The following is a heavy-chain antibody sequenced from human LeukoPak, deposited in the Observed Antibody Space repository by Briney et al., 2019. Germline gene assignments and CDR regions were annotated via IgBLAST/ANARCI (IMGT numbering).Heavy chain of an antibody. D-gene: IGHD5-18*01. V-gene: IGHV3-23*01. CDR3: AKDRATAMVWFFGGFDY. Sequence: GGSLRLSCAASGFTFSSYAMSWVRQAPGKGLEWVSAISGSGGSTYYADSVKGRLTISRDNSKNTLYLQMNSLRAEDTAVYYCAKDRATAMVWFFGGFDYWGQGTLVTVSS. CDR2: ISGSGGST. CDR1: GFTFSSYA. J-gene: IGHJ4*02.